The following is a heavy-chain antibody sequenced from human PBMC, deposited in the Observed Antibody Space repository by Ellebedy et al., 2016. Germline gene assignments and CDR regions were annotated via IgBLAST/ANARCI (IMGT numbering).Heavy chain of an antibody. V-gene: IGHV3-23*01. D-gene: IGHD3-22*01. CDR2: ISGPGSTI. CDR1: GFMFSNFA. J-gene: IGHJ6*02. CDR3: AGDYYDNSGASVGLHA. Sequence: GESLKISXAASGFMFSNFAMSWVRQAPGKGLEWVSSISGPGSTIYYADSVKGRFTISRDNSKNTLYLQMSSLRAEDTAVYYCAGDYYDNSGASVGLHAWGPGTTVTVSS.